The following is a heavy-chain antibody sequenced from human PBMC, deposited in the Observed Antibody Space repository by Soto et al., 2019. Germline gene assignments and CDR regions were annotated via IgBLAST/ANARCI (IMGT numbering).Heavy chain of an antibody. V-gene: IGHV1-69*13. D-gene: IGHD6-13*01. Sequence: SVKVSCTASGGTFSSYAISWVRQAPGQGLEWMGGIIPIFGTANYAQKFQGRVTITADESTSTAYMELSSLRSEDTAVYYCARRGIAAAGTTPHYYYYGMDVWGQGTTVTVSS. CDR1: GGTFSSYA. CDR3: ARRGIAAAGTTPHYYYYGMDV. CDR2: IIPIFGTA. J-gene: IGHJ6*02.